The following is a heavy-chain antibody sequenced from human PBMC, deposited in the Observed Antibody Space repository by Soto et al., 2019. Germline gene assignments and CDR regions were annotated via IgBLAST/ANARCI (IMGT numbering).Heavy chain of an antibody. CDR2: IYHSGST. D-gene: IGHD2-8*02. CDR1: GGSISSGGYS. CDR3: ARAKEPGYYYGMDV. Sequence: SETLSLTCAVSGGSISSGGYSWSWIRQPPGKGLEWIGYIYHSGSTYYNPSLKSRVTISVDRSKNQFSLKLSSVTAADTAVYYCARAKEPGYYYGMDVWGQGTTVTVSS. V-gene: IGHV4-30-2*01. J-gene: IGHJ6*02.